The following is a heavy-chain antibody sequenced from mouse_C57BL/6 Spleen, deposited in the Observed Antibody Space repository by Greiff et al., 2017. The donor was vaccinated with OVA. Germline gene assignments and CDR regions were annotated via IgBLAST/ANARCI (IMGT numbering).Heavy chain of an antibody. D-gene: IGHD3-2*02. J-gene: IGHJ4*01. CDR3: ARDSSGYGDAMDY. V-gene: IGHV1-82*01. CDR1: GYAFSSSW. CDR2: IYPGDGDT. Sequence: VQLQQSGPELVKPGASVKISCKASGYAFSSSWMNWVKQRPGKGLEWIGRIYPGDGDTNYNGKFKGKATLTADKSSSTVYMQLSSLTSEDSAVYFCARDSSGYGDAMDYWGQGTSVTVSS.